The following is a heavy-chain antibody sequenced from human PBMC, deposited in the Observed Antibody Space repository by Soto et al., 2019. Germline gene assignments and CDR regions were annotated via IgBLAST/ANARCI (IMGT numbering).Heavy chain of an antibody. J-gene: IGHJ5*02. D-gene: IGHD3-9*01. Sequence: SGPTLVNPTQTLTLTCTFSGFSLSTSGMRVSWIRQPPGKALEWLARIDWDDDKFYSTSLKTRLTISEDTSKNQVVLTMTNMDPVDTATYYCAGSSGYVNWFDPWGQGTLVTVSS. CDR1: GFSLSTSGMR. CDR3: AGSSGYVNWFDP. V-gene: IGHV2-70*04. CDR2: IDWDDDK.